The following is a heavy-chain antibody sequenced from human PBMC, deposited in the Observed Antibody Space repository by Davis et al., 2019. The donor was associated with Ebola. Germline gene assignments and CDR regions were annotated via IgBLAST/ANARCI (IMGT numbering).Heavy chain of an antibody. D-gene: IGHD2-2*01. V-gene: IGHV3-30-3*02. CDR2: ISYDGSNK. J-gene: IGHJ2*01. CDR3: AKNAIVVVPAAGFDL. CDR1: GFTFSSYA. Sequence: PGGSLRLSCAASGFTFSSYAMHWVRQAPGKGLEWVAVISYDGSNKYYADSVKGRFTISRDNSKNTLYLQMNSLRAEDTAVYYCAKNAIVVVPAAGFDLWGRGTLVTVSS.